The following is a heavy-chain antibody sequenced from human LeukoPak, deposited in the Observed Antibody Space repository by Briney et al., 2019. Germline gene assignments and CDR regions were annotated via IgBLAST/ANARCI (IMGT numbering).Heavy chain of an antibody. V-gene: IGHV3-23*01. Sequence: GGSLRLSCAASGFTFSTYAMTWVRQAPGKGLEWVSTFGSGGGTYYADSVRGRFTISKDNSKNTLYLQLNSLGAEDTALYYCAKVVAPSATRNLDYWGQGTLVIVSS. J-gene: IGHJ4*02. D-gene: IGHD2-2*01. CDR3: AKVVAPSATRNLDY. CDR1: GFTFSTYA. CDR2: FGSGGGT.